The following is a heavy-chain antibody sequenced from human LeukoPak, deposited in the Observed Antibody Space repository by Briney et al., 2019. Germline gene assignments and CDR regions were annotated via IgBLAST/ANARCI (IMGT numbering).Heavy chain of an antibody. CDR3: ARGDYCAGDCYYL. D-gene: IGHD2-21*02. V-gene: IGHV4-59*01. CDR1: GGSISTYY. Sequence: SETLSLTCTVSGGSISTYYWSWIRQPPGKGLEWIAYIYYSGSTNYNPSLKSRVTISVDTSKNQFSLKLSSVTAADTAVYYCARGDYCAGDCYYLWGQGTLVTVSS. J-gene: IGHJ5*02. CDR2: IYYSGST.